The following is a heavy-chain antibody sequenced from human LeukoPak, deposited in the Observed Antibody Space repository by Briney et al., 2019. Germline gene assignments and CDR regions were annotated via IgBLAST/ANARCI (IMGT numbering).Heavy chain of an antibody. CDR3: ARLPTVTFFDY. V-gene: IGHV4-38-2*02. CDR1: GYSISSGYY. D-gene: IGHD4-17*01. CDR2: IYHSGNT. Sequence: SETLSLTCIVSGYSISSGYYWDWIRQPPGKGLEWIGSIYHSGNTYYNPSLESRVTISVDTSKNQFSLRLSSVTAADTAVYYCARLPTVTFFDYWGQGTLVTVSS. J-gene: IGHJ4*02.